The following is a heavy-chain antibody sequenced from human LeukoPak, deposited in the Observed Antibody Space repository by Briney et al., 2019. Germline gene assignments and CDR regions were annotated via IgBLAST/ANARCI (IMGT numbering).Heavy chain of an antibody. CDR3: AKLNYYDSSGYYDPYLDY. J-gene: IGHJ4*02. Sequence: GGTLRLSCAASGFTFSSYGMSWVRQAPGKGLEWVSGISGSGSDGSTYYADSVKGGFTISRDNSKNTLYLQMNSLRAEDTAIYYCAKLNYYDSSGYYDPYLDYWGQGTLVTVSS. CDR2: ISGSGSDGST. D-gene: IGHD3-22*01. V-gene: IGHV3-23*01. CDR1: GFTFSSYG.